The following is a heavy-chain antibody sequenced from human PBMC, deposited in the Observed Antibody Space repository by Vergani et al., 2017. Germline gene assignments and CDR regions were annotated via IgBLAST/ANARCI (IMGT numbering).Heavy chain of an antibody. CDR1: GFTFSSYS. CDR3: ARGIPYYDFWSGYYNDYYYYMDV. D-gene: IGHD3-3*01. J-gene: IGHJ6*03. Sequence: EVQLVESGGGLVKPGGSLRLSCAASGFTFSSYSMNWVRQAPGKGLEWVSSISSSSSYIYYADSVKGRFTISRDNAKNSLYLQMNSLRAEDTAVYYCARGIPYYDFWSGYYNDYYYYMDVWGKGP. CDR2: ISSSSSYI. V-gene: IGHV3-21*01.